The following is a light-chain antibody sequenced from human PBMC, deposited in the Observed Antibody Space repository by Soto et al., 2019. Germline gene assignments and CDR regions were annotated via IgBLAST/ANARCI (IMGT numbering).Light chain of an antibody. Sequence: QSVLTQPPSVSGVPGQRVTLSCTGNSSNLGAGYDVHWYQQLPGAAPKLVIFGNRNRPSGVPERFSGSKSGTSASLAITGLQAEDGADYYCQAYDYSLTASVFGGGTKVTVL. CDR2: GNR. CDR1: SSNLGAGYD. V-gene: IGLV1-40*01. CDR3: QAYDYSLTASV. J-gene: IGLJ3*02.